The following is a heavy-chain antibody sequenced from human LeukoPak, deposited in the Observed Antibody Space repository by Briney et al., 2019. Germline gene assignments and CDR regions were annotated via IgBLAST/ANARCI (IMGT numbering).Heavy chain of an antibody. V-gene: IGHV3-23*01. CDR1: GFTFSSYA. CDR2: ISGSGGST. Sequence: GGSLRLSCAASGFTFSSYAMSWVRQAPGKGLEWVSAISGSGGSTYYADSVKGRFTISRDNSKNTLYLQMNSLRAEDTAVYYCARGKCSGDCYIFSWFDPWGPGTLVTVSS. CDR3: ARGKCSGDCYIFSWFDP. D-gene: IGHD2-21*02. J-gene: IGHJ5*02.